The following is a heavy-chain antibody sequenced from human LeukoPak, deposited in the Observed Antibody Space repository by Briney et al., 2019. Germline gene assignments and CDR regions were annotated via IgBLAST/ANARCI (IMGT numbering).Heavy chain of an antibody. CDR1: GLTFSSYG. V-gene: IGHV3-33*01. Sequence: GGSLRLSCAASGLTFSSYGMHWVRQAPGKGLEWVAVIWYDGSNKYYADSVKGRFTISRDNSKNTLYLQMNSLRSEDTAVYYCARDGGASAFDIWGQGTMVTVSS. J-gene: IGHJ3*02. CDR2: IWYDGSNK. CDR3: ARDGGASAFDI. D-gene: IGHD2-21*01.